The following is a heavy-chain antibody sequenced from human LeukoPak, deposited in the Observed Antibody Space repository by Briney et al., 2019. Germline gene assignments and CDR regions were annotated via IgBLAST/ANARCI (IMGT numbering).Heavy chain of an antibody. CDR2: ISTDGSST. CDR3: ATVVPGAPNLLGY. D-gene: IGHD2-2*01. Sequence: PGGSLRLSCAASGFTFSAYWMHWVRHAPGKGLVWVSRISTDGSSTAYADSVKGRFTISRDNAKNTLYLQMNSLRAEDTAVYYCATVVPGAPNLLGYWGQGTLVTVSS. V-gene: IGHV3-74*01. J-gene: IGHJ4*02. CDR1: GFTFSAYW.